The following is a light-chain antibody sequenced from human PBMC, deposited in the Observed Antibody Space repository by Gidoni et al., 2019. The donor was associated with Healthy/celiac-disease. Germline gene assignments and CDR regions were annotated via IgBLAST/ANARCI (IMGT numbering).Light chain of an antibody. J-gene: IGLJ2*01. CDR1: ALPKKY. Sequence: SYELTQPPSVPVSPGQTARITCSGDALPKKYAYWYQQKSGQAPVLVIYEDNKRHSGTPERFSGSSSGTMATLTISGAQVEDEGDYYCYSTDISGTLSVFGGGTKLTVL. V-gene: IGLV3-10*01. CDR2: EDN. CDR3: YSTDISGTLSV.